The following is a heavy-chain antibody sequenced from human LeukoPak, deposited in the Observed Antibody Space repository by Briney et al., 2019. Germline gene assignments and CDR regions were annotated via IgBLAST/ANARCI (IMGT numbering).Heavy chain of an antibody. J-gene: IGHJ4*02. CDR1: GGSISSSSYY. V-gene: IGHV4-39*01. D-gene: IGHD1-26*01. Sequence: PSETLSLTCTVSGGSISSSSYYWGWLRQPPGKGLEWIGSIYYSGSTNYNPSLKSRVTISVDTSKNQFSLKLSSVTAADTAVYYCARQPIVGAAYFDYWGQGTLVTASS. CDR3: ARQPIVGAAYFDY. CDR2: IYYSGST.